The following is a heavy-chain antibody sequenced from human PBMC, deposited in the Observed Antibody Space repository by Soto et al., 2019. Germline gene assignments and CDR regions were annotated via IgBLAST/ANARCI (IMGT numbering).Heavy chain of an antibody. Sequence: PVGSLRLSCAVSGFTFSNYWMSWVRQAPGKGLEWVANIKPDGSDRYYVDSVKGRFTISRDNAEKSLYLQMNSLRAEDTAVYYCARDHAVAATDYWGQGALVTVS. V-gene: IGHV3-7*01. D-gene: IGHD6-13*01. J-gene: IGHJ4*02. CDR2: IKPDGSDR. CDR3: ARDHAVAATDY. CDR1: GFTFSNYW.